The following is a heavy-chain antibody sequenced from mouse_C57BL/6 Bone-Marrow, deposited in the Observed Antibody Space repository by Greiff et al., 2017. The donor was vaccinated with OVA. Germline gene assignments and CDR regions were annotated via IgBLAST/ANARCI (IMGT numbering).Heavy chain of an antibody. D-gene: IGHD2-5*01. J-gene: IGHJ1*03. CDR1: GYTFTSYD. CDR3: ARRAHSNYGYLDV. V-gene: IGHV1-85*01. CDR2: IYPRDGST. Sequence: QVQLQQSGPELVKPGASVKLSCKASGYTFTSYDINWVKQRPGQGLEWIGWIYPRDGSTKYNEKFKGKATLTVDTSSSTAYMELHSLTSEDSAVYFCARRAHSNYGYLDVWGTGTTVTVSS.